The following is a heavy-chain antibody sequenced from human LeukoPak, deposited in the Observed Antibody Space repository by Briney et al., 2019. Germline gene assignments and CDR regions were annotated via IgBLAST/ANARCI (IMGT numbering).Heavy chain of an antibody. CDR3: ARADYDILTGYYLDY. CDR1: GGSISSGRYY. J-gene: IGHJ4*02. D-gene: IGHD3-9*01. CDR2: IYYSGST. Sequence: SETLSLTCTVSGGSISSGRYYWNWIRRHPGKGLEWIGFIYYSGSTNYNPSLKSRVIISLDTSKNQFSLKLSSVTAADTAVYYCARADYDILTGYYLDYWGQGTLVTVSS. V-gene: IGHV4-31*03.